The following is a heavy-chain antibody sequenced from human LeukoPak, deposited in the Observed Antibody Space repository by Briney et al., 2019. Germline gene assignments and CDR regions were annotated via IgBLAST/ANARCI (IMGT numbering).Heavy chain of an antibody. CDR3: ANIPPSGSYYSY. V-gene: IGHV3-30*02. J-gene: IGHJ4*02. D-gene: IGHD1-26*01. Sequence: GGSLRLSCAASGFTFSNYGMHWVRQAPGKGLEWVAFIRYDGSNKYYVDSVKGRFTIARDNNKNTLYLQMNSLRAEDTAMYYCANIPPSGSYYSYWGQGTLVTVSS. CDR2: IRYDGSNK. CDR1: GFTFSNYG.